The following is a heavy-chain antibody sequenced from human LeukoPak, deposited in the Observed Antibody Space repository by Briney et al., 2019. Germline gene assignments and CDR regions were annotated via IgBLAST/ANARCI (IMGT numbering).Heavy chain of an antibody. J-gene: IGHJ3*02. CDR3: ARALRFDPDAFDI. CDR2: IKQDGSEK. Sequence: GGSLRLSCAASGFTFSSYWMSWVRQAPGKGLEWVANIKQDGSEKYYVDSVKGRFTISRDNAKISLFLQMHSLRAEDTAVYYCARALRFDPDAFDIWGQGTMVTVSS. CDR1: GFTFSSYW. V-gene: IGHV3-7*01.